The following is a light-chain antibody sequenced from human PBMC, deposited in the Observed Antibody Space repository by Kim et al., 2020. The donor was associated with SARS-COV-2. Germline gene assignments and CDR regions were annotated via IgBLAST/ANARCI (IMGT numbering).Light chain of an antibody. CDR1: QGISSY. CDR3: HLLNSYRT. V-gene: IGKV1-9*01. J-gene: IGKJ3*01. Sequence: SASEGDRVTVTCRASQGISSYLAWYQQIPGKAAKLLIYGASSLQSGVPSRFSGSVSESEFSLTVSSLQPEDFATYDCHLLNSYRTFGPGAKVDIK. CDR2: GAS.